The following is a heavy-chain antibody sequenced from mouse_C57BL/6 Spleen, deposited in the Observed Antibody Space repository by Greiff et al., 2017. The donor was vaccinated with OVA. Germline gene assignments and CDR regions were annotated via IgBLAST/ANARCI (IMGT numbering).Heavy chain of an antibody. CDR2: INYDGSST. CDR3: ARDRGYGNSYAMDY. J-gene: IGHJ4*01. Sequence: EVKLMESEGGLVQPGSSMKLSCTASGFTFSDYYMAWVRQVPEKGLEWVANINYDGSSTYYLDSLKSRFIISRDNAKNILYLQMSSLKSEDTATYYCARDRGYGNSYAMDYWGQGTSVTVSS. V-gene: IGHV5-16*01. CDR1: GFTFSDYY. D-gene: IGHD2-10*02.